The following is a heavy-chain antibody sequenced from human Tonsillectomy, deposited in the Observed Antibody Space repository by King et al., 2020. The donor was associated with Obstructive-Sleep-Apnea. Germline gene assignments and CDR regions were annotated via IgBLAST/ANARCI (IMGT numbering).Heavy chain of an antibody. CDR3: ARVIRDNRGWYHFDF. CDR1: GFPFSTYY. CDR2: VNTAGDT. J-gene: IGHJ4*02. V-gene: IGHV3-13*01. Sequence: VQLVESGGGLVQPGGSLRLSCAASGFPFSTYYMHLVRQPTGKGLEWVSAVNTAGDTYYGDSVKGRFPISRENAKNSLFPQRDSLSAGDTGVDYCARVIRDNRGWYHFDFWGQGTLVTVSS. D-gene: IGHD6-19*01.